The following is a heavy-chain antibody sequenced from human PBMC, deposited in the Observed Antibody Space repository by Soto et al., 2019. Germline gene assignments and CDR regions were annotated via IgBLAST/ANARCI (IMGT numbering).Heavy chain of an antibody. CDR3: AAGWIHLWA. CDR1: GGSIRGDDYS. V-gene: IGHV4-30-4*01. CDR2: IYYSGST. D-gene: IGHD5-18*01. Sequence: QVQLQESGPGLVKPSQTLSLTCTVSGGSIRGDDYSWSWIRQPPGKGLEWIGYIYYSGSTYYNPSLQSRVTISVDTSKTQCSLKLSSVTAADTAVYYCAAGWIHLWAWGQGTLVTVSS. J-gene: IGHJ5*02.